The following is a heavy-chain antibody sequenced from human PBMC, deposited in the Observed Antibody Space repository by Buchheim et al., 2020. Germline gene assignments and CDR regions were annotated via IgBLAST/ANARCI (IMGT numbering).Heavy chain of an antibody. CDR1: GLTLSDYY. CDR2: ITSGSTNT. D-gene: IGHD6-13*01. CDR3: AREVGYSSSRPFDT. J-gene: IGHJ4*02. Sequence: QVQLMESGGGLVKPGGSLRLSCAASGLTLSDYYMNWIRQAPGKGLEGVSYITSGSTNTKYADSVKGRFTISRDDAQKTMFLQLNSLRVEDTAVYYCAREVGYSSSRPFDTWGQGTL. V-gene: IGHV3-11*06.